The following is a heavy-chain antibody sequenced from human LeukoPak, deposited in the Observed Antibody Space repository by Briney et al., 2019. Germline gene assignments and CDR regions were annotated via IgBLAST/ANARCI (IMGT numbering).Heavy chain of an antibody. J-gene: IGHJ5*01. V-gene: IGHV3-11*04. CDR3: AGVRSIGDYDS. Sequence: RGSLRLSWAASGFTFSDFYMRWIRQAAGKGLGWVAYIISSVSTIYYADSVKGRFSIARDNATNSLYLKMNSLSAEDTAVYYCAGVRSIGDYDSWGQGTLVTVSS. D-gene: IGHD4-17*01. CDR1: GFTFSDFY. CDR2: IISSVSTI.